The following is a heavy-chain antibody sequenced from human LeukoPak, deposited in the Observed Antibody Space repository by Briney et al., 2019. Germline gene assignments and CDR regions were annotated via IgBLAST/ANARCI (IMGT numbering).Heavy chain of an antibody. CDR3: ARTTYCSGGSCYGIHYFDY. D-gene: IGHD2-15*01. Sequence: PSETLSLTCTVSGGSISSYYWSWIRQPPGKGLEWIGYIYYSGSTNYNPSLKSRVTISVDTSKNQFSLKLSSVTASDTAVYYCARTTYCSGGSCYGIHYFDYWGQGTLVTVSS. V-gene: IGHV4-59*01. CDR1: GGSISSYY. J-gene: IGHJ4*02. CDR2: IYYSGST.